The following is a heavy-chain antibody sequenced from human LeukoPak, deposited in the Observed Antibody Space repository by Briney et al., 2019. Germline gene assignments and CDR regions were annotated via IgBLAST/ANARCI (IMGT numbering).Heavy chain of an antibody. CDR3: ARGPGVVETRLGEFHRHPDY. CDR1: GFTFGSYS. Sequence: GGSLRLSCAASGFTFGSYSMNWVRQAPGKGLEWVSYISSSGSTIYYADSVKGRFTISRDNAKNSLYLQMNSLRAEDTAVYYCARGPGVVETRLGEFHRHPDYWGQGTLVTVSS. CDR2: ISSSGSTI. D-gene: IGHD3-16*01. V-gene: IGHV3-48*04. J-gene: IGHJ4*02.